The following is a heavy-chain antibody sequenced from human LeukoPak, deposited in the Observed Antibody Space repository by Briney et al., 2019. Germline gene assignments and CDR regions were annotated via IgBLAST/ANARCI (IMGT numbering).Heavy chain of an antibody. Sequence: SQTLSLTCNVSGGSISSGDYYWSWIRQPPGKGLEWIGYIYYSGSTYYNPSLKSRVTISVDTSKNQFSLKLSSVTAADTAVYYCARVAIVVVPAAPDIDYYYYMDVWGKGTTVTVSS. V-gene: IGHV4-30-4*08. D-gene: IGHD2-2*01. CDR3: ARVAIVVVPAAPDIDYYYYMDV. J-gene: IGHJ6*03. CDR2: IYYSGST. CDR1: GGSISSGDYY.